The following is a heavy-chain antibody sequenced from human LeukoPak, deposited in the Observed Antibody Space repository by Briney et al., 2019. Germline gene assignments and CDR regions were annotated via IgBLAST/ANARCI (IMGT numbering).Heavy chain of an antibody. V-gene: IGHV4-59*01. D-gene: IGHD6-13*01. CDR2: IYYSGST. CDR3: ARDLGSSFWFDP. Sequence: SETLSLTCTVSGGSIRSYYWSWIRQPPGKGLEWIGYIYYSGSTNYNPSLKSRATISVDTSKNQFSLKLSSVTAADTAVYYCARDLGSSFWFDPWGQGTLVTVSS. CDR1: GGSIRSYY. J-gene: IGHJ5*02.